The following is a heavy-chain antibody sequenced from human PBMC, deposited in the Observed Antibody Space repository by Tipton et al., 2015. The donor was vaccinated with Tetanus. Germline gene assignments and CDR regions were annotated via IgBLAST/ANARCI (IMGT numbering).Heavy chain of an antibody. CDR1: GGSISSGGFF. CDR3: ARDQGGGRVVRLNWFDP. CDR2: VYYSGDT. J-gene: IGHJ5*02. Sequence: TLSLTCTVSGGSISSGGFFWSWLRQSPGKGLEWIGYVYYSGDTYYNPSFKSRVTISVDTSKNQFSLDLYSVTAADTAVYYCARDQGGGRVVRLNWFDPWGQGTLVTVSS. D-gene: IGHD6-6*01. V-gene: IGHV4-31*03.